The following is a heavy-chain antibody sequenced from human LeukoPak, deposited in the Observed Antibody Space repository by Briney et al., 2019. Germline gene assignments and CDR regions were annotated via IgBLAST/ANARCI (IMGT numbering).Heavy chain of an antibody. V-gene: IGHV3-7*01. CDR2: IKQDGSEK. D-gene: IGHD1-26*01. CDR1: GFTFSSYW. J-gene: IGHJ6*03. Sequence: GGSLRLSCAASGFTFSSYWMSWVRQAPGKGLEWVANIKQDGSEKYYVDSVKGRFTISRDNAKNSLYLQMNSLRAEDTAVYYCAREPYSGRYGDYYYYYMDGWGKGTTVTISS. CDR3: AREPYSGRYGDYYYYYMDG.